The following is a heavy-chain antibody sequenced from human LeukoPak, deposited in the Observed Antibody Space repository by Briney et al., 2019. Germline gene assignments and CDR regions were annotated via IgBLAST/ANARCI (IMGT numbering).Heavy chain of an antibody. CDR2: IYYNGSP. CDR3: ARDRRAAGSIFDF. CDR1: GDSVSTYY. D-gene: IGHD6-13*01. Sequence: SETLSLTCTVSGDSVSTYYWSWIRQPPGKGLEWIGNIYYNGSPNYNPSLKGRVTISIDRSKNQFSLKLSSVTAADTAVYSCARDRRAAGSIFDFWGQGTLVTVSS. V-gene: IGHV4-59*02. J-gene: IGHJ4*02.